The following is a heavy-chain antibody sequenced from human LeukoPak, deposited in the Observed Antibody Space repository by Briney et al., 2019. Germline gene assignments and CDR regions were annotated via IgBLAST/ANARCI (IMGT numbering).Heavy chain of an antibody. CDR1: GFTFSSYA. CDR3: AKGGYSNGRYYYYYMDV. J-gene: IGHJ6*03. CDR2: FSFYGEST. D-gene: IGHD5-18*01. Sequence: GGSLRLSCAASGFTFSSYAMTWVRQAPGKGLEWVSSFSFYGESTYYADSAKGRFTISRDNSKNTLYLQMNSLRAEDTAVYYCAKGGYSNGRYYYYYMDVWGEGTTVTVSS. V-gene: IGHV3-23*01.